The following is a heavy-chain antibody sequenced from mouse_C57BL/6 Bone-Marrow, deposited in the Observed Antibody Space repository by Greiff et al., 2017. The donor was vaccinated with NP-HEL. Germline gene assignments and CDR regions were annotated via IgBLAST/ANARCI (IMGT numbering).Heavy chain of an antibody. V-gene: IGHV5-4*03. Sequence: DVKLVESGGGLVKPGGSLKLSCAASGFTFSSYAMSWVRQTPEKRLEWVATISDGGSYTYYPDNVKGRFTISRDNAKNNLYLQMSHLKSEDTAMYYCAKLPVYWSRGTALTVSS. J-gene: IGHJ2*01. CDR3: AKLPVY. CDR2: ISDGGSYT. CDR1: GFTFSSYA.